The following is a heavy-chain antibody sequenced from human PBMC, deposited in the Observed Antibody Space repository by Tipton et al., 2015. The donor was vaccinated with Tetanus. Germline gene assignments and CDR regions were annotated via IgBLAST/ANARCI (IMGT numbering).Heavy chain of an antibody. Sequence: TLSLTCTVSGDSISSGGPYWSWIRQFPGKGLEWMGYIHHTGSTYYNPSLKTRITLSVDTSKDQFSLKLTSVTAGDTAVYFCARGPSVAYCSGGSCPVWFDPWGQGTLVTVSP. CDR2: IHHTGST. J-gene: IGHJ5*02. CDR1: GDSISSGGPY. V-gene: IGHV4-31*03. CDR3: ARGPSVAYCSGGSCPVWFDP. D-gene: IGHD2-15*01.